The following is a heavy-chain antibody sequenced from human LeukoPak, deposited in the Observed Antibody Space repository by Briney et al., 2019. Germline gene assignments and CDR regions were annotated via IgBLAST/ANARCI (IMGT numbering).Heavy chain of an antibody. CDR2: IYYSGST. D-gene: IGHD3-22*01. Sequence: PSETLSPTCTVSGGSVNSISYYWGWIRQPPRKGLEWIGRIYYSGSTYYNPSLKSRVTISVDTSKNQFSLRLTSVTAADTAVYYCARDDRDPYYYDSSGYTYWGQGTLVTVSS. V-gene: IGHV4-39*07. CDR1: GGSVNSISYY. CDR3: ARDDRDPYYYDSSGYTY. J-gene: IGHJ4*02.